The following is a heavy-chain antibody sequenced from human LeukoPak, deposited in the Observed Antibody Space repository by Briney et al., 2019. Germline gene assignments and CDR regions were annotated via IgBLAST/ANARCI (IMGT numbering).Heavy chain of an antibody. CDR3: ARLWDYYDSSGYYRRFLYYFDY. CDR2: IYTSGST. D-gene: IGHD3-22*01. V-gene: IGHV4-4*07. Sequence: NPSETLSLTCTVSGGSISSYYWSWIRQPAGKGLEWIGRIYTSGSTNYNPSLKSRVTMSVDTSKNQFSPKLSSVTAADTAVYYCARLWDYYDSSGYYRRFLYYFDYWGQGTLVTVSS. CDR1: GGSISSYY. J-gene: IGHJ4*02.